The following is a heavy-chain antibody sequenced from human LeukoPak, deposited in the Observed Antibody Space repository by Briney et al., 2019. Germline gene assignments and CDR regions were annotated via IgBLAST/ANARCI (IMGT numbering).Heavy chain of an antibody. V-gene: IGHV3-74*01. CDR1: GFPFNNHW. CDR2: VDGGGSST. CDR3: ARGPGSSGGAYVGDY. J-gene: IGHJ4*01. Sequence: GSLRLSCAASGFPFNNHWMHWVRQVPGKGPVWVSRVDGGGSSTSYADSVKGRFSISRDNAKSTLYLQMNSLIVEDTAVYYCARGPGSSGGAYVGDYWGHGTLVTVSS. D-gene: IGHD6-19*01.